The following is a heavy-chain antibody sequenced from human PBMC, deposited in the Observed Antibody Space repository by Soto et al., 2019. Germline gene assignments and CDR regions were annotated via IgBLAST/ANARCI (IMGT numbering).Heavy chain of an antibody. CDR2: IYYSGST. J-gene: IGHJ5*02. Sequence: SETLSLTCTVSGGSISSYYWSWIRQPPGKGLEWIGYIYYSGSTNYNPSLKSRVTISVDTSKNQFSLKLSSVTAADTAVYYCARAPYWELLSWFAPWGQGTLVTVSS. V-gene: IGHV4-59*01. D-gene: IGHD1-26*01. CDR1: GGSISSYY. CDR3: ARAPYWELLSWFAP.